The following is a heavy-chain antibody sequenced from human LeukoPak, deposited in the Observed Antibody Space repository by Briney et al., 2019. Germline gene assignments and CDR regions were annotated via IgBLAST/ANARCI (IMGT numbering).Heavy chain of an antibody. D-gene: IGHD2-15*01. CDR2: IIPIFGTA. CDR1: GDTDSNYA. J-gene: IGHJ4*02. V-gene: IGHV1-69*13. CDR3: ARSGLSLVVADYFVPDY. Sequence: SVKVSCKTSGDTDSNYAVSWVRQAPGQGLEWMGGIIPIFGTANYAQKFQGRVTITADESTSTAYMELSSLRSEDTAVYYCARSGLSLVVADYFVPDYWGQGTLVTVSS.